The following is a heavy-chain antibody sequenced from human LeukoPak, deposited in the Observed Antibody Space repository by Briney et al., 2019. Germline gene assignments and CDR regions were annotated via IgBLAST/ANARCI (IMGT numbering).Heavy chain of an antibody. CDR3: ARGGTIYDSILEDAFDI. J-gene: IGHJ3*02. D-gene: IGHD3-22*01. CDR1: GYTFTNYD. Sequence: ASVKVSCKASGYTFTNYDINWARQATGQGLEWMGWMNPNSGNTGYAQELQGRVTMTRNSSISTAFMELSSLRSEDTAVYYCARGGTIYDSILEDAFDIWGQGTMVTVSS. V-gene: IGHV1-8*01. CDR2: MNPNSGNT.